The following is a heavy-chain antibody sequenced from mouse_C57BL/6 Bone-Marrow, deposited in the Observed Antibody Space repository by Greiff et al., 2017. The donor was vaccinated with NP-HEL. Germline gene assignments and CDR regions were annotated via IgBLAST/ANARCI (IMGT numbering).Heavy chain of an antibody. CDR3: TPLITTVVDY. V-gene: IGHV6-6*01. D-gene: IGHD1-1*01. CDR2: IRNKANNHAT. CDR1: GFTFSDAW. Sequence: EVQLQESGGGLVQPGGSMKLSCAASGFTFSDAWMDWVRQSPEKGLEWVAEIRNKANNHATYYAESVKGRFTISRDDSKSSVYLQMNSLRAEDTGIYYCTPLITTVVDYWGQGTTLTVSS. J-gene: IGHJ2*01.